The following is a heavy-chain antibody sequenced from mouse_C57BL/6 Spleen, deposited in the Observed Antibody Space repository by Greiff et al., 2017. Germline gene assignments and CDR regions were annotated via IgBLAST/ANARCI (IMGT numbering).Heavy chain of an antibody. CDR1: GYTFTSYW. V-gene: IGHV1-52*01. J-gene: IGHJ2*01. Sequence: VQLQQPGAELVRPGSSVKLSCKASGYTFTSYWMHWVKQRPIQGLEWIGNIDPSDSETHYNQKFTNTATLTVDKSSSTAYMQLSSLTSEDSAVYYCARQGYSNPYYFDYWGQGTTLTVSS. D-gene: IGHD2-5*01. CDR2: IDPSDSET. CDR3: ARQGYSNPYYFDY.